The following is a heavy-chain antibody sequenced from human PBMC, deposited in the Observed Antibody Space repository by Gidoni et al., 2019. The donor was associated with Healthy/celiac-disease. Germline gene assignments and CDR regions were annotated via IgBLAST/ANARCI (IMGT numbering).Heavy chain of an antibody. CDR1: GGSFSGYY. V-gene: IGHV4-34*01. Sequence: QVQLQQWGAGLLKPSETLSLTCAVYGGSFSGYYWRWIRQPPGKGLEWIGEINHSGSTNYNPSLKSRVTISVDTSKNQFSLKLSSVTAADTAVYYCARRGDYVWGSYRRPKVNWFDPWGQGTLVTVSS. CDR3: ARRGDYVWGSYRRPKVNWFDP. CDR2: INHSGST. D-gene: IGHD3-16*02. J-gene: IGHJ5*02.